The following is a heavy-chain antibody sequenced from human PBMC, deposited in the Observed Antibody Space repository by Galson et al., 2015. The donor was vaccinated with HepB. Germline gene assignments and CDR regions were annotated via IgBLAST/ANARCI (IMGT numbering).Heavy chain of an antibody. CDR2: IYPGDSDS. Sequence: QSGAEVKKPGESLKISCKGSGSSFTSYWIGWVRQMPGKGLELMGIIYPGDSDSRYSPSFPGQVTISADKSINTAYLRWSSLRASDTAMYYCASLRGADPLGFDYWGQGTLVTVSS. J-gene: IGHJ4*02. D-gene: IGHD3-16*01. V-gene: IGHV5-51*01. CDR1: GSSFTSYW. CDR3: ASLRGADPLGFDY.